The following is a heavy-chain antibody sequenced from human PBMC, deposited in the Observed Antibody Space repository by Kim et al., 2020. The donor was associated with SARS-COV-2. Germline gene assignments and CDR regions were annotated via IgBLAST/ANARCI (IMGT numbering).Heavy chain of an antibody. J-gene: IGHJ3*02. D-gene: IGHD6-13*01. CDR1: GGSISSSSYY. Sequence: SETLSLTCTVSGGSISSSSYYWGWIRQPPGKGLEWIGSIYYSGSTYYNPSLKSRVTISVDTSKNQFSLKLSSVTAADTAVYYCAQQQLVRAFDIWGQGTMVTVSS. V-gene: IGHV4-39*01. CDR2: IYYSGST. CDR3: AQQQLVRAFDI.